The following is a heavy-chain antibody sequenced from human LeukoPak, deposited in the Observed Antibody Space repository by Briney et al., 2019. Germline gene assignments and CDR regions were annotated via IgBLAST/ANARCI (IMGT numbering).Heavy chain of an antibody. CDR3: ARHAHSSSYYFDY. J-gene: IGHJ4*02. V-gene: IGHV4-59*08. D-gene: IGHD6-13*01. Sequence: PSETLSLTCTVSGGSISSYYWSWIRQPPGKGLEWIGYIYYSGSTNYNPSLKSRVTISVDTSKNQFSLKLSSVTAADTAVYYCARHAHSSSYYFDYWGQGTLVIVSS. CDR2: IYYSGST. CDR1: GGSISSYY.